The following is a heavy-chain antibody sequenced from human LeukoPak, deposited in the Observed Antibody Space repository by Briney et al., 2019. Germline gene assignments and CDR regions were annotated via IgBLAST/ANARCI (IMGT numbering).Heavy chain of an antibody. CDR2: IYYSGST. Sequence: KSSETLSLTCTVSGGSISSSSYYWGWIRQPPGKGLEWIGSIYYSGSTYYNPSLKSRVTISVDTSKNQFSLKLSFVTAADTAVYYCARVGAYGGAIDYWGQGTLVTVSS. CDR1: GGSISSSSYY. D-gene: IGHD4-23*01. CDR3: ARVGAYGGAIDY. V-gene: IGHV4-39*07. J-gene: IGHJ4*02.